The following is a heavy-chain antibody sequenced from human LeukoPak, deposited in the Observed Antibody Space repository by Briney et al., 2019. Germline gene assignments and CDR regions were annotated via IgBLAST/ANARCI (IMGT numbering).Heavy chain of an antibody. V-gene: IGHV3-48*01. D-gene: IGHD3-3*01. CDR2: ISSSSSTI. CDR1: GFTFSSYN. Sequence: LTGGSLRLSCAASGFTFSSYNMNWVRQAPGKGLEGVSYISSSSSTIYYAASVKGRFNISRDNAKNSLYLQMNSLRAEDTAVYYCARDSRTTIFGVVMYGDYYYYYMDVWGKGTTVTVSS. J-gene: IGHJ6*03. CDR3: ARDSRTTIFGVVMYGDYYYYYMDV.